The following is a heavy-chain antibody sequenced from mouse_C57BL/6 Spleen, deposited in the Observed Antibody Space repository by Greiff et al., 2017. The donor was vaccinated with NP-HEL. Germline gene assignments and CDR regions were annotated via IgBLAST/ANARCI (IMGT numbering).Heavy chain of an antibody. CDR3: ARYTTVVDYFDY. Sequence: QVQLQQPGAELVKPGASVKLSCKASGYTFTSYWMHWVKQRPGQGLEWIGMIHPNSGSTNYNEKFKSKATLTVDKSSSTAYMQLSSLTSEDSAVYYCARYTTVVDYFDYWGQGTTLTVSS. CDR2: IHPNSGST. J-gene: IGHJ2*01. V-gene: IGHV1-64*01. CDR1: GYTFTSYW. D-gene: IGHD1-1*01.